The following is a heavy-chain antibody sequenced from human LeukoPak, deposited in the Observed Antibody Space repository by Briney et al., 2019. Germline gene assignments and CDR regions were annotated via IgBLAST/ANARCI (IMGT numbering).Heavy chain of an antibody. V-gene: IGHV4-59*12. CDR1: GGSLSNYY. D-gene: IGHD2-21*01. CDR2: IYYTGST. J-gene: IGHJ4*02. Sequence: SETLSINCTVSGGSLSNYYWTWIRQPPGKGLEWIGYIYYTGSTNYISSLKSRVTISVDTSKNQFSLKLSSVTAADPAVYYCARVPLGDFDYWGQGTLVTVSS. CDR3: ARVPLGDFDY.